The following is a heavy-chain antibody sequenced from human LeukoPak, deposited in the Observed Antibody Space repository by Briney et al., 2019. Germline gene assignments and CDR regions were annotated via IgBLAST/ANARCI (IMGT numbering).Heavy chain of an antibody. D-gene: IGHD3-9*01. J-gene: IGHJ4*02. Sequence: GGSLRLSLLASGFTFSNYAIHWVAQAPGKGLEWVAVISYDAPNKYYADSVRGRFFISRDNSKSTLYLQMNNLRPADTAIYYCAIGLYSLRVFDSQVGWWGQGILVPVSS. CDR3: AIGLYSLRVFDSQVGW. CDR1: GFTFSNYA. V-gene: IGHV3-30*04. CDR2: ISYDAPNK.